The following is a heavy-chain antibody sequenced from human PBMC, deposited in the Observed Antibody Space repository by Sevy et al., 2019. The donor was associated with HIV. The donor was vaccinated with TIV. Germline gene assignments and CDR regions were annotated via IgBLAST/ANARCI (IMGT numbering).Heavy chain of an antibody. CDR1: GFTFSSYS. CDR3: AGGGGNHYDILTGHDAFDI. J-gene: IGHJ3*02. D-gene: IGHD3-9*01. Sequence: GGSLRLSCAASGFTFSSYSMNWVRQAPGKGLEWVSSISSSSSYIYYADSVKGRFTISRDNAKDLLYLQMNSLRAEDTAVYSCAGGGGNHYDILTGHDAFDIWGQGTMVTVSS. CDR2: ISSSSSYI. V-gene: IGHV3-21*01.